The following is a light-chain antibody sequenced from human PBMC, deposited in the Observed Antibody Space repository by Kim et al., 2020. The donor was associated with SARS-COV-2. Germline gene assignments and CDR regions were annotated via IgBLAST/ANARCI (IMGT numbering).Light chain of an antibody. CDR2: GKN. Sequence: LGQTVRITCQGDSLRSYYANWYQQKPGQAPVLVIYGKNNRPSGIPDRFSGSSSGNTASLTITGAQAEDEADYYCNSRDSSGNLNWVFGGGTQLTVL. CDR3: NSRDSSGNLNWV. J-gene: IGLJ3*02. V-gene: IGLV3-19*01. CDR1: SLRSYY.